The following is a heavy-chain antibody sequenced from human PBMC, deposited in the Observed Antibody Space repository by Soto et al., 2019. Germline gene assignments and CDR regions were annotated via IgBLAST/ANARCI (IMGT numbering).Heavy chain of an antibody. Sequence: PRGALLVRCALSVFILSDHAMNLVRQAPGKGLEWVSSIDEDGSTTHYADSVKARFTISRDDSKNTLYLQMDSLRAEYTALYYCSRVLYGFSYGKCDYWGQGAMVTVSS. V-gene: IGHV3-23*01. D-gene: IGHD1-1*01. CDR1: VFILSDHA. CDR3: SRVLYGFSYGKCDY. CDR2: IDEDGSTT. J-gene: IGHJ4*02.